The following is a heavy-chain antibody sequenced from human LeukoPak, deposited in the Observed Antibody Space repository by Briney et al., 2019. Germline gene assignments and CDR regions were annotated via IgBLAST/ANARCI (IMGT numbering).Heavy chain of an antibody. D-gene: IGHD4-17*01. Sequence: SVKVSCKASGGTFSSYAISWVRQAPGQGLEWMGGIIPIFGTANYAQKFQGRVTITADESTSTAYMELSSLRSEDTAVYYCARGWDYGDYSYMDVWGKGTTVTVSS. CDR1: GGTFSSYA. CDR2: IIPIFGTA. CDR3: ARGWDYGDYSYMDV. V-gene: IGHV1-69*01. J-gene: IGHJ6*03.